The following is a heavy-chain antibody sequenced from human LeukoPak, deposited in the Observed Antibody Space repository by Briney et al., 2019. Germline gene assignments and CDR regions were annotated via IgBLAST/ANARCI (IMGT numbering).Heavy chain of an antibody. CDR1: GFTFSSYN. J-gene: IGHJ5*02. D-gene: IGHD2-8*01. Sequence: GGSLRLSCAGSGFTFSSYNMHWVRQAPGRGLEWISYISSGSSTKYYADSAKGRFTISRDNAKKSLYLQMNSLRAEDTAVYYCARRNDEGFDPWGQGTLVTVSS. CDR3: ARRNDEGFDP. CDR2: ISSGSSTK. V-gene: IGHV3-48*01.